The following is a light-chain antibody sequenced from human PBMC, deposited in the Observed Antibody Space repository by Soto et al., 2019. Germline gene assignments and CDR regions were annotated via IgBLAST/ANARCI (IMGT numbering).Light chain of an antibody. Sequence: DIQMTQSPSSLSVSVGDRVTITCRASQSINSYLNWYQQKPGKAPKLLIYAASSLQSGVPSRFSGSGSGTDFTLTISSLQPEDFATYHCQQSYSTPRTFGQGTKVEIK. CDR2: AAS. J-gene: IGKJ1*01. CDR3: QQSYSTPRT. V-gene: IGKV1-39*01. CDR1: QSINSY.